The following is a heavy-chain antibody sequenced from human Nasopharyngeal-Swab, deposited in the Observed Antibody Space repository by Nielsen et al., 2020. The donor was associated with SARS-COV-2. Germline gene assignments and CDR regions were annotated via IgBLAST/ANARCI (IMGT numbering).Heavy chain of an antibody. CDR2: IGTAGDT. D-gene: IGHD1-1*01. CDR1: GFTFSSYD. V-gene: IGHV3-13*04. Sequence: GESLKISCAASGFTFSSYDMHWVRQATGKGLEWVSAIGTAGDTYYPGSVKGRFTISRDNTKNMLYLQMNSLRAEDSSVYFCARAGTGRADPTAWGQGALVTVSS. CDR3: ARAGTGRADPTA. J-gene: IGHJ5*02.